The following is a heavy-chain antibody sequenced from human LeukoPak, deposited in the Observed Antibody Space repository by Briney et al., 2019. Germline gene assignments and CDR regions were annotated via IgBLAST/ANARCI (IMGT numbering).Heavy chain of an antibody. D-gene: IGHD3-16*01. V-gene: IGHV4-39*07. Sequence: PSETLSLTCTVSGGSISSSSYYWGWIRQPPGKGLEWIGSIYYSGSTYYNPSLKSRVTISVDTSKNQFSLKLSSVTAADTAVYYCARVGMGSYDLMNWFDPWGQGTLVTVSS. CDR1: GGSISSSSYY. CDR3: ARVGMGSYDLMNWFDP. J-gene: IGHJ5*02. CDR2: IYYSGST.